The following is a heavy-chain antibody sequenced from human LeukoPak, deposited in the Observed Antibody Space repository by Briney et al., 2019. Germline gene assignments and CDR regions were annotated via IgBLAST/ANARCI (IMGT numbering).Heavy chain of an antibody. J-gene: IGHJ4*02. CDR2: IDPSGGST. D-gene: IGHD1-26*01. CDR3: ARDSGSYYNFDY. V-gene: IGHV1-46*01. Sequence: ASVKVSCEASGYTSTSYYMHWVRQAPGQGLEWMGIIDPSGGSTSYAQKFQGRVTMTRDTSTSTVYMELSSLRSEDTAVYYCARDSGSYYNFDYWGQGTLVTVSS. CDR1: GYTSTSYY.